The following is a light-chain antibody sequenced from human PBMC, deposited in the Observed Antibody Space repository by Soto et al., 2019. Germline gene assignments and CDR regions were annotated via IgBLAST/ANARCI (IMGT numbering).Light chain of an antibody. Sequence: QSVLTQPPSVSGAPGQRVTISCTGSSSNIGAGYDVHWYQQLPGTAPKLLIYGNSNRPSGVPDRFSGSKSGTSASLAITGLRDGDEADYYCQSYDSSLSGWVFGGGTKLTVL. J-gene: IGLJ3*02. CDR2: GNS. V-gene: IGLV1-40*01. CDR3: QSYDSSLSGWV. CDR1: SSNIGAGYD.